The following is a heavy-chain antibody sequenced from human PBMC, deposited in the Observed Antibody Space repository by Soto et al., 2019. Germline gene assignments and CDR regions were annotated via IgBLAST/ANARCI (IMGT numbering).Heavy chain of an antibody. CDR3: AIIAVAGTDYYYGMDV. Sequence: GEALKISWKGSGYSFNSYWISWGRQMPGKGEEWVGRIDPSDSYNNYSQSFQGHVTISADNSITTSYLQWSSLKASDTAMYYCAIIAVAGTDYYYGMDVWGQGTTVTVSS. V-gene: IGHV5-10-1*01. CDR2: IDPSDSYN. CDR1: GYSFNSYW. J-gene: IGHJ6*02. D-gene: IGHD6-19*01.